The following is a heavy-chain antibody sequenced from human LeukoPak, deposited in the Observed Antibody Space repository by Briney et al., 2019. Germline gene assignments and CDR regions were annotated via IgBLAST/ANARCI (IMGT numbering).Heavy chain of an antibody. D-gene: IGHD5-24*01. Sequence: GGSLRLSCAASGFTFRTSAMNWVRQAPGKGLEWVANINRDGSEKYYVDSVKGRFTISRDNAKNSLFLQMNSLRAEDTAVYYCASEMATQQLYFDYWGQGTLVTVSS. CDR2: INRDGSEK. CDR1: GFTFRTSA. V-gene: IGHV3-7*03. J-gene: IGHJ4*02. CDR3: ASEMATQQLYFDY.